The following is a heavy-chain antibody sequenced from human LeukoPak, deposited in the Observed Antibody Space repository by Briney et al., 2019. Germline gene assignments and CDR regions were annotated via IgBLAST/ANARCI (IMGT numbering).Heavy chain of an antibody. D-gene: IGHD3-3*01. J-gene: IGHJ4*02. CDR3: AKLFGVEYAYGMYYFDY. Sequence: PGGSLRLSCAASGFTFSSYAMSWVRQAPGKGLEWVSAISGSGGSTYYADSVKGRFTISRDNSKNTLYLQMNSLRAEDTAVYYCAKLFGVEYAYGMYYFDYWGQGTLVTVSS. CDR1: GFTFSSYA. V-gene: IGHV3-23*01. CDR2: ISGSGGST.